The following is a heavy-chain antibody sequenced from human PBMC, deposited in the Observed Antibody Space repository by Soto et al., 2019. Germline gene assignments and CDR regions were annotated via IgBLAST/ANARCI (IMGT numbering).Heavy chain of an antibody. D-gene: IGHD5-12*01. V-gene: IGHV1-24*01. CDR2: FDPEDGET. Sequence: ASVKVSCKVSGYTLTELSMHWVRQAPGKGLEWMGGFDPEDGETIYAQKFQGRVTMTEDTSTDTAYMELSSLRSEDTAVYYCATVSTRDGYNLFRGQGTLVTVSS. CDR1: GYTLTELS. J-gene: IGHJ4*02. CDR3: ATVSTRDGYNLF.